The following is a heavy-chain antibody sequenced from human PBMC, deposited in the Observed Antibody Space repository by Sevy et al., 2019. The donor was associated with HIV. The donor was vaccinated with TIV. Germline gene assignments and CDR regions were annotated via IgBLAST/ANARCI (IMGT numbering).Heavy chain of an antibody. Sequence: GGSLRLSCAASGFALSNYYAMHWVRQAPGKGLEWVALISYDGSDKYYADSVKGRFTISRDIFKNTLYLQMNSLTTEETAVYYCARPRANYVDHYFFYAMDVWGQGTTVTVSS. V-gene: IGHV3-30-3*01. CDR3: ARPRANYVDHYFFYAMDV. J-gene: IGHJ6*02. CDR2: ISYDGSDK. CDR1: GFALSNYYA. D-gene: IGHD4-17*01.